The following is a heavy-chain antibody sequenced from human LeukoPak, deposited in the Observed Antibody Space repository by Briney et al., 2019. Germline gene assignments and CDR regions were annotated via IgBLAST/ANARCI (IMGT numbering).Heavy chain of an antibody. D-gene: IGHD4-17*01. V-gene: IGHV3-49*04. CDR3: SRTVKISPFDY. CDR1: GFTFTNYW. CDR2: IRSKAYGGTT. Sequence: PGGSLRLSCAASGFTFTNYWMVWVRQAPGKGLEWVGFIRSKAYGGTTEYAASVKGRFTISRDDSKSIAYLQMNSLKTDDTAVYYCSRTVKISPFDYWGQGTLVTVSS. J-gene: IGHJ4*02.